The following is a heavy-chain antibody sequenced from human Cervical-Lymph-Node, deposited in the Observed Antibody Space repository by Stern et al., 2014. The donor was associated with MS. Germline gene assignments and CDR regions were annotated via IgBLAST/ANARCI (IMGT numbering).Heavy chain of an antibody. Sequence: QMQLVQSGAEVQKPGASVKLSCKASGYSFIGYYMHWVRQAPGQGLEWMGWISPPTGGPIEAQTFQGRVTMTWDTSMSTAYMEVYRLRSDDTAVYYCARSVEMTSGLDYWGPGTLVIVSS. J-gene: IGHJ4*02. CDR3: ARSVEMTSGLDY. CDR2: ISPPTGGP. CDR1: GYSFIGYY. V-gene: IGHV1-2*02. D-gene: IGHD5-24*01.